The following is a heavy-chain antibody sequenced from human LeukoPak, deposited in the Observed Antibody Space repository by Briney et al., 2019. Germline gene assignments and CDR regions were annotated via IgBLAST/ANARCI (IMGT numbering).Heavy chain of an antibody. J-gene: IGHJ3*02. CDR1: GFTFRSYA. D-gene: IGHD4-17*01. CDR2: ITGSGGST. CDR3: ARDSTVFDAFDI. V-gene: IGHV3-23*01. Sequence: GGSLRLSCAASGFTFRSYAMSWVRQAPGKGLEWVSAITGSGGSTYYADSVKGRFTISRDTPKNTLYLQMGSLRAEDMAIYYCARDSTVFDAFDIWGQGTMVTVS.